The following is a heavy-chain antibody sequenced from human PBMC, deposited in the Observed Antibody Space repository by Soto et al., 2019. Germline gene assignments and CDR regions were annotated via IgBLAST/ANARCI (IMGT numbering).Heavy chain of an antibody. CDR1: GFTFSSYA. CDR3: AKDRSSTSCYAFDY. D-gene: IGHD2-2*01. Sequence: EVQLLESGGGLVQPGGSLILSCAASGFTFSSYAMSWVRQAPGKGLEWVSAINSRGGSTYYADSVKGRFTISRDSSKNTLYLQMNSLRAEDTAVYYCAKDRSSTSCYAFDYWGQGTLVTVSS. V-gene: IGHV3-23*01. J-gene: IGHJ4*02. CDR2: INSRGGST.